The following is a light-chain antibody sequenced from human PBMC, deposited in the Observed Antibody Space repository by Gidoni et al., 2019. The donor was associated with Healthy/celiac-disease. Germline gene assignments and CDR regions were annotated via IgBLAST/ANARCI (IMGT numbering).Light chain of an antibody. CDR1: QSISSY. CDR2: AAS. Sequence: DIQMTQSPSSLSASVGDRVTITCRASQSISSYLNWYQQKPGKAPKLLIYAASSVQSGVPSRFSGSGSGTDFTLTISSLQPEDVATYYCQQSYSTPATFXPXTKVXIK. J-gene: IGKJ3*01. V-gene: IGKV1-39*01. CDR3: QQSYSTPAT.